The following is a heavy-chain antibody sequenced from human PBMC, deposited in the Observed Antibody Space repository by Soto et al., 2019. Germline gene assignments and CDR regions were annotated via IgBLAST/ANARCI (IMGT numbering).Heavy chain of an antibody. CDR3: TRANWYSEY. D-gene: IGHD7-27*01. Sequence: PSETPSLTCTVSGGSISNHYWSWIRQPPGKGLEWIGYIYYNGNTNYNPPLKSRVTMSVDTSKNQISLKLSSVTAADTAVYYCTRANWYSEYWGQGTLVTVSS. V-gene: IGHV4-59*11. CDR2: IYYNGNT. CDR1: GGSISNHY. J-gene: IGHJ4*02.